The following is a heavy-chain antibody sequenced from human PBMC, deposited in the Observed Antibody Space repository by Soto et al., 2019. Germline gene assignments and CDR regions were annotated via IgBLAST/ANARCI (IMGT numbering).Heavy chain of an antibody. D-gene: IGHD3-22*01. CDR3: ARDRRERVVITTRLSWYFDL. CDR2: IYYSGST. J-gene: IGHJ2*01. Sequence: SETLSLTCTVSGGSISSGGYYWSWIRQYPGKGLEWIGYIYYSGSTYYNPSLKSRVTISVDTSKNQFSLKLSSVTAADTAVYYCARDRRERVVITTRLSWYFDLWGRGTLVTVSS. V-gene: IGHV4-31*03. CDR1: GGSISSGGYY.